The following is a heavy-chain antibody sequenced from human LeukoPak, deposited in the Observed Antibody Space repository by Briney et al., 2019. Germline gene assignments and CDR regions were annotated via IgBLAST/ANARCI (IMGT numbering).Heavy chain of an antibody. CDR1: GGSISSGGYY. V-gene: IGHV4-31*03. Sequence: PSQTLSLTCTVSGGSISSGGYYWSWIRQHPGTGLEWIGYIYYSGSTYYNPSLKSRVTISVDTSKNQFSLKLSSVTAADTAVYYCARVRLRFLEWLPNYGMDVWGQGTTVTVSS. CDR2: IYYSGST. D-gene: IGHD3-3*01. CDR3: ARVRLRFLEWLPNYGMDV. J-gene: IGHJ6*02.